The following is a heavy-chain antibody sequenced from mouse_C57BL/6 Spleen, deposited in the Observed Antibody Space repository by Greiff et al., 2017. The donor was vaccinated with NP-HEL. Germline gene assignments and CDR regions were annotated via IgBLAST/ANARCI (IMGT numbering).Heavy chain of an antibody. J-gene: IGHJ1*03. CDR1: GFSLTSYG. V-gene: IGHV2-3*01. D-gene: IGHD1-1*01. CDR2: IWGDGGT. CDR3: ARGSSPYWYFDV. Sequence: VQVVESGPGLVAPSQSLSITCTVSGFSLTSYGVSWVRQPPGKGLEWLGVIWGDGGTNYHSALISRLSISKDNSQSQVFLKLNSLQTDDTATYYCARGSSPYWYFDVWGTGTTVTVSS.